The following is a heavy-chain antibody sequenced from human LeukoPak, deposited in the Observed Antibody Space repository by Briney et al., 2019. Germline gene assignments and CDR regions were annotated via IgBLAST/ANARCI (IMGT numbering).Heavy chain of an antibody. V-gene: IGHV3-23*01. J-gene: IGHJ4*02. CDR3: AKGPVRDIVLMVYAL. CDR2: IFPSGGEI. D-gene: IGHD2-8*01. CDR1: GFTFSTFA. Sequence: GGSLRLSCAASGFTFSTFAMIWVRQPPGKRLEWVSSIFPSGGEIHYADSVRGRFTISRDNSKNTLYLQMNSLRAEDTAVYYCAKGPVRDIVLMVYALWGQGTLVTVSS.